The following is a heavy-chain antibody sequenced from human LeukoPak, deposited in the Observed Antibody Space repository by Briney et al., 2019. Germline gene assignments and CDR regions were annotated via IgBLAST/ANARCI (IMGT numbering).Heavy chain of an antibody. Sequence: PGGSLRLSCVASGLTFNTYSMNWGRQAPGKGLEWASSISSSSSNIYYADSVKGRFTISRDNAKNSLYLQMNSLRAEDTAMYYCARGLPPVMKYYFDYWGQGTLVTVSS. J-gene: IGHJ4*02. D-gene: IGHD4-11*01. CDR1: GLTFNTYS. V-gene: IGHV3-21*01. CDR2: ISSSSSNI. CDR3: ARGLPPVMKYYFDY.